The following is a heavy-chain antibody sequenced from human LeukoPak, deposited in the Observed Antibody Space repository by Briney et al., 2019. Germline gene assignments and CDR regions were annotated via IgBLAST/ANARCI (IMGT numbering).Heavy chain of an antibody. D-gene: IGHD2-2*01. CDR3: RDQYCASSSCPGAFDL. Sequence: GGSLGLSCAASGFNFYYDWMSWVRQAPGKGLEWVGRIKSKTDGGTTEYAAPVKGRFTISRDDSRNTLYLQMSSLKTEDTAVYYVRDQYCASSSCPGAFDLWGQGTVVTVSS. V-gene: IGHV3-15*01. CDR1: GFNFYYDW. CDR2: IKSKTDGGTT. J-gene: IGHJ3*01.